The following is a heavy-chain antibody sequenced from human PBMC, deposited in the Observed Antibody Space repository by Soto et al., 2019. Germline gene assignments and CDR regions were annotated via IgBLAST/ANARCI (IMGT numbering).Heavy chain of an antibody. V-gene: IGHV4-59*01. CDR2: IYYSGST. Sequence: PSETLSLTCTVSGGSISSYYWSWIRQPPGKGLEWIGYIYYSGSTNYNPSLKSRVTISVDTSKNQFSLKLSSVTAADTAVYYCARGPVGANPFRTRAPYYYGMDVWGQGTTVTVSS. CDR1: GGSISSYY. D-gene: IGHD1-26*01. CDR3: ARGPVGANPFRTRAPYYYGMDV. J-gene: IGHJ6*02.